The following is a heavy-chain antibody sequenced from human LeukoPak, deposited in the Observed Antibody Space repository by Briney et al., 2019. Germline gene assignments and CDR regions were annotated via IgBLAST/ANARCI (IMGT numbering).Heavy chain of an antibody. D-gene: IGHD6-13*01. CDR3: ARYKQQPNAFDI. V-gene: IGHV1-8*03. J-gene: IGHJ3*02. CDR2: MNPNSGNT. Sequence: ASVKVSCKASGYTFTSYDINWVRQATGQGLEWMGWMNPNSGNTGYAQKFQGRVTITRNTSISTAYMELSSLRSEDTAVYYCARYKQQPNAFDIWGQGTMVTVSS. CDR1: GYTFTSYD.